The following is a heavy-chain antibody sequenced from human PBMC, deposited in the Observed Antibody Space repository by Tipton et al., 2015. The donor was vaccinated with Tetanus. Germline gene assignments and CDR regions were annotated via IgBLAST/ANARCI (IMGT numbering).Heavy chain of an antibody. J-gene: IGHJ2*01. CDR2: INNSGST. CDR3: ATLTTVVTPRWYFDL. CDR1: GGSFSAFY. D-gene: IGHD4-23*01. Sequence: TLSLTCAVSGGSFSAFYWTWIRQPPGEGLEWIGDINNSGSTNYNPSLKSRVTISVDTSKNQFSLKLTSVTAADTAVYYCATLTTVVTPRWYFDLWGRGTQVTVSS. V-gene: IGHV4-34*01.